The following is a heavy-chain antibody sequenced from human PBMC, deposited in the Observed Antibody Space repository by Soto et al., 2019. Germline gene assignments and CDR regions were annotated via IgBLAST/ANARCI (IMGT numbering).Heavy chain of an antibody. CDR2: IMSIFGTP. J-gene: IGHJ6*02. CDR1: GDTFSNYA. D-gene: IGHD6-19*01. Sequence: QVQLMQSGAEVKNPGSSVKVSCTASGDTFSNYAISWVRQAPGQGLEWMGGIMSIFGTPNYAQKFQGRVTITADESTSTAYMELSSLRSEDTAMYYCATTMGPGIPVAGDYQYYYGVDVWGQGTTVTVSS. CDR3: ATTMGPGIPVAGDYQYYYGVDV. V-gene: IGHV1-69*01.